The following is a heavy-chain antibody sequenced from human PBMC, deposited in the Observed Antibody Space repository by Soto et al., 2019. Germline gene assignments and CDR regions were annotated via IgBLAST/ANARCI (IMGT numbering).Heavy chain of an antibody. V-gene: IGHV3-33*01. J-gene: IGHJ6*02. Sequence: PGGSLRLSCAASGFTFSSYGMHWVRQAPGKGLEWVAVIWYDGSNKYYADSVKGRFTISRDNSKNTLYLQMNSLRAEDTAVYYCAREESSSWFTYYYYGMDVWGQGTTVTVSS. CDR1: GFTFSSYG. D-gene: IGHD6-13*01. CDR3: AREESSSWFTYYYYGMDV. CDR2: IWYDGSNK.